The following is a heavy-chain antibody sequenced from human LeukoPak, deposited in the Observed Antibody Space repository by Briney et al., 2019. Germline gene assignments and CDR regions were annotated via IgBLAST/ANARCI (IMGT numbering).Heavy chain of an antibody. Sequence: GGSLRLSCAASGFTLSSYSMNWVRQAPGKGLEWVSSISSSSSYIYYADSVKGRFTISRDNAKNSLYLQMNSLRAEDTAVYYCASGEPLYCGGDCYPVDYWGQGTLVTVSS. CDR1: GFTLSSYS. CDR3: ASGEPLYCGGDCYPVDY. CDR2: ISSSSSYI. J-gene: IGHJ4*02. V-gene: IGHV3-21*01. D-gene: IGHD2-21*02.